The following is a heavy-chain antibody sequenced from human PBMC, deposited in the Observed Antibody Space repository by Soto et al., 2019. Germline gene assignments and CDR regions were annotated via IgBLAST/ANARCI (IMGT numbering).Heavy chain of an antibody. CDR3: ARQAVAGTDCYYYGMDV. CDR1: GFTFSSYG. Sequence: QVQLVESGGGVVQPGRSLRLSCAASGFTFSSYGMHWVRQAPGKGLEWVAVIWYDGSNKYYADSVKGRFTISRDNSKNTLYLQMNSLRAEDTAVYYCARQAVAGTDCYYYGMDVWGQGTTVTVSS. V-gene: IGHV3-33*01. J-gene: IGHJ6*02. D-gene: IGHD6-19*01. CDR2: IWYDGSNK.